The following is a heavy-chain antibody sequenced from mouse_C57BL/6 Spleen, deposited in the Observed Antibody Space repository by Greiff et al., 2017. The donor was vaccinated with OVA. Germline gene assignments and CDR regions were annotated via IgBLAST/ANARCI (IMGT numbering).Heavy chain of an antibody. Sequence: VQLQQSGTELVKPGASVKLSCKASGYTFTSYWMHWVKQRPGQGLEWIGNINPSNGGTNYNEKFKSKATLTVDKSSSTAYMQLSSLTSEDSAVYYCARGGQLRLNAMDYWGQGTSVTVSS. CDR3: ARGGQLRLNAMDY. CDR1: GYTFTSYW. J-gene: IGHJ4*01. D-gene: IGHD3-2*02. V-gene: IGHV1-53*01. CDR2: INPSNGGT.